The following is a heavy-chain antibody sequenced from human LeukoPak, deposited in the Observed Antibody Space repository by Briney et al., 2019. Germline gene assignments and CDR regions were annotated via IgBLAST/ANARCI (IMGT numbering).Heavy chain of an antibody. D-gene: IGHD2-2*01. J-gene: IGHJ4*02. V-gene: IGHV1-18*01. Sequence: AAVKVSCKASGYTFTSYGISWVRQAPGQGLEWMGWTSAYNGNTNYAQKLQGRVTMTTDTSTSTAYMELRSLRSDDTAVYYCARVRGGYCSSTSCSKPLFDYWGQGTLVTVSS. CDR1: GYTFTSYG. CDR3: ARVRGGYCSSTSCSKPLFDY. CDR2: TSAYNGNT.